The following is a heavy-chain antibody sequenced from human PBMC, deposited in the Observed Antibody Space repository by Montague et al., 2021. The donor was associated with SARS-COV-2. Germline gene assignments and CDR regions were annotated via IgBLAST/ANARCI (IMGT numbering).Heavy chain of an antibody. CDR3: ARLGDGVVPSPILGVGPYYSYYYMDV. CDR1: GGSFSTYS. D-gene: IGHD3-10*01. Sequence: SETLSLTCAVHGGSFSTYSWNWIRQPPGKGLEWIGEIHHGGSTNYNPSLKIRVPISADTSKNQFSLKLTSVAAADTAVYYCARLGDGVVPSPILGVGPYYSYYYMDVWGKGTTVTVS. V-gene: IGHV4-34*01. J-gene: IGHJ6*03. CDR2: IHHGGST.